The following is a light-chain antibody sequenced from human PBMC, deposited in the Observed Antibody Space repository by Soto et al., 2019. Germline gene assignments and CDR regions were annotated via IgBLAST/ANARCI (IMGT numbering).Light chain of an antibody. CDR1: RSNIGSNN. CDR3: AAWDDSLNGFV. CDR2: TNN. Sequence: QSVLTQPPSASGTPGQRVTISCSGSRSNIGSNNVNWYQQLPGTAPKLLMYTNNQRPSGVPDRFSGSRSGTSASLAISGLQSEDEADYYCAAWDDSLNGFVFGTGTQLTVL. V-gene: IGLV1-44*01. J-gene: IGLJ1*01.